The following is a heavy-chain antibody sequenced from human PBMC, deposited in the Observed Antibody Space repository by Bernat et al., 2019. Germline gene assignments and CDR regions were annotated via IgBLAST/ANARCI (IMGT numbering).Heavy chain of an antibody. J-gene: IGHJ4*02. CDR1: GFTFDDYA. V-gene: IGHV3-9*01. CDR2: ISWNRGGI. Sequence: EVQLVESGGGLVQPGRSLRLSCAASGFTFDDYAMHWVRQAPGKGLEWVSGISWNRGGIVHADSVKGRFTITRDNAKDTLYLQMNSLTAEDTALYCCAKHSGYDLARGLEYCFDYWGQGTLVTVSS. CDR3: AKHSGYDLARGLEYCFDY. D-gene: IGHD5-12*01.